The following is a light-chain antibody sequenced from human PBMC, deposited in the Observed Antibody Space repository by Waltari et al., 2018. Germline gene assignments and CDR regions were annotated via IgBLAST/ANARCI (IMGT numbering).Light chain of an antibody. J-gene: IGLJ2*01. CDR3: GTWDSSLSAVI. Sequence: HSVLPRPPSVSAPPGQKVPISSSGSSPNFGVYYFSCSHHLPGTAPKLLIFEDNKRPSGIPGRFSGSKSGTSATLGITGLQTGDEADYYCGTWDSSLSAVIFGGGTKLTAL. CDR2: EDN. V-gene: IGLV1-51*02. CDR1: SPNFGVYY.